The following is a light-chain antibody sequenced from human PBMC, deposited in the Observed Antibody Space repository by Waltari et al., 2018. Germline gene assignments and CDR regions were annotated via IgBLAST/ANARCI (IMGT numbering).Light chain of an antibody. CDR2: GSF. V-gene: IGKV3-20*01. CDR1: QSVKDNY. J-gene: IGKJ1*01. CDR3: LQYGTSPWT. Sequence: EIVLTQSPGTLSLSPGERATLSCRASQSVKDNYLSWFQQKGVQAPRLLFFGSFDRATGTPDRFSASGSGTEFTLTISRLEPEDFAVYYCLQYGTSPWTFGHGTRV.